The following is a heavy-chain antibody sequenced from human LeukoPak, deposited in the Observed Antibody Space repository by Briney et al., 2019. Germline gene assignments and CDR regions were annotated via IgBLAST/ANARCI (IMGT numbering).Heavy chain of an antibody. CDR1: GYTFTSYY. J-gene: IGHJ4*02. D-gene: IGHD1-1*01. CDR2: INPSGGLT. Sequence: ASVKVSCKASGYTFTSYYMHWVRQAPGQGLEWLGIINPSGGLTSYAQKFQGRVTMTRDTSTTTLYMELSSLGSEDTAVYYRARAGRDSAVDYWGQGTLVTVSS. V-gene: IGHV1-46*01. CDR3: ARAGRDSAVDY.